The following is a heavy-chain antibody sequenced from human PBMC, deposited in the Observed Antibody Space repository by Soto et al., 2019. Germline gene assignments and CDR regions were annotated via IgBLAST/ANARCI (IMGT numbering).Heavy chain of an antibody. V-gene: IGHV1-69*01. CDR3: ARYLRYYGDYVENYYGMDV. CDR2: TIPIFGTA. J-gene: IGHJ6*02. CDR1: GGTFSSYA. D-gene: IGHD4-17*01. Sequence: QVQLVQSGAEVKKPGSSVKVSCKASGGTFSSYAISWVRQAPGQGLEWMGGTIPIFGTANYAQKFQGRVTITADESTSTAYMELSSLRSEVTAVYYCARYLRYYGDYVENYYGMDVWGQGTTVTVSS.